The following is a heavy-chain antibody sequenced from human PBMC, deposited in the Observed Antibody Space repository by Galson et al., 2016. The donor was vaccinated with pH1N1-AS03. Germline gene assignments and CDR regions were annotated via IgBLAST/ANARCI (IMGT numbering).Heavy chain of an antibody. J-gene: IGHJ6*02. CDR1: GGPFSSYA. D-gene: IGHD3-3*01. CDR3: ARGPDYWSDLHYYYAMDV. Sequence: SVKVSCKVSGGPFSSYAISWVRQAPGQGLEWMGGIIPIFDTPNYAQNFQGRVTITSDESTNTAYMELSSLRSEDTAVYFRARGPDYWSDLHYYYAMDVWGQGTTVTVAS. CDR2: IIPIFDTP. V-gene: IGHV1-69*13.